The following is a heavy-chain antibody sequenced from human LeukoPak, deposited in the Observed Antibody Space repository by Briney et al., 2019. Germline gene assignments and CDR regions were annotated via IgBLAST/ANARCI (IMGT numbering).Heavy chain of an antibody. J-gene: IGHJ4*02. D-gene: IGHD2-2*01. Sequence: GGSLRLSCAASGFTFDDYTMHWVRQAPGKGLEWVSLISWDGGSTYYADSVKGRFTISRDDSKNSLYLQMNSLRTEDTALYYCAKEGESTSCLDYWGQGTLVTVSS. CDR3: AKEGESTSCLDY. CDR1: GFTFDDYT. CDR2: ISWDGGST. V-gene: IGHV3-43*01.